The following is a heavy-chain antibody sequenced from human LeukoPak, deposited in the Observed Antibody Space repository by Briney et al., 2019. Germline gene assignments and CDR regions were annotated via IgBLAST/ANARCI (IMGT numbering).Heavy chain of an antibody. CDR2: IKQDGSEK. D-gene: IGHD3-22*01. J-gene: IGHJ4*02. CDR1: GFTFSSYW. Sequence: GGSLRLSCAASGFTFSSYWMSWFRQAPGKGLEWVANIKQDGSEKYYVDSVKGRFTISRDNAKNSLYLQMNSLRAEDTAVYYCAREGYYDSSALGYWGQGTLVTVSS. CDR3: AREGYYDSSALGY. V-gene: IGHV3-7*01.